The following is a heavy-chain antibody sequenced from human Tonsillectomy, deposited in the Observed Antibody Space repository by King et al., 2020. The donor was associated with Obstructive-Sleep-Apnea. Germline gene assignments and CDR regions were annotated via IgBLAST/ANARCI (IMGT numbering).Heavy chain of an antibody. J-gene: IGHJ4*02. CDR3: ARDNYYYGSGSYQFDY. CDR1: GGSISSSSYY. V-gene: IGHV4-39*07. CDR2: IYYSGST. Sequence: QLQESGPGLVKPSETLSLTCTVSGGSISSSSYYWGWIRQPPGKGLEWIGSIYYSGSTYYNPSLKSRVTISVDTSKNQFSLKLSSVTAADTAVYYCARDNYYYGSGSYQFDYWGQGTLVTVSS. D-gene: IGHD3-10*01.